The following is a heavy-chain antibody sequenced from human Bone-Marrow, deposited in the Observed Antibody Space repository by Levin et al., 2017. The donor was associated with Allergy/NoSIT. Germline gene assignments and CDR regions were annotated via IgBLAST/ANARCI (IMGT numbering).Heavy chain of an antibody. CDR3: VSSDYGEPGG. Sequence: HAGGSLRLSCAASGFTFTSFAMSWVRQAPGKGLEWVAAITGRGASTYYADSVKGRFTISRDNSKATVYLQMNSLRAEDTAFYYCVSSDYGEPGGWGHGTLVTVSS. D-gene: IGHD4-17*01. CDR2: ITGRGAST. J-gene: IGHJ4*01. CDR1: GFTFTSFA. V-gene: IGHV3-23*01.